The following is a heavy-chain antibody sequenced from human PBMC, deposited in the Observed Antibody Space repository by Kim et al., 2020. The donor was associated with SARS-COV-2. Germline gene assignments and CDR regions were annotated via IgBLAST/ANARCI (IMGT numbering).Heavy chain of an antibody. Sequence: GGSLRLSCAASGFTFSNAWMSWVRQAPGKGLEWVGRIKSKTDGGTTDYAAPVKGRFTISRDDSKNTLYLQMNSLKTEDTAVYYCTTPHVITMIAVRAFDIWGQGTMVTVSS. CDR1: GFTFSNAW. V-gene: IGHV3-15*01. D-gene: IGHD3-22*01. J-gene: IGHJ3*02. CDR2: IKSKTDGGTT. CDR3: TTPHVITMIAVRAFDI.